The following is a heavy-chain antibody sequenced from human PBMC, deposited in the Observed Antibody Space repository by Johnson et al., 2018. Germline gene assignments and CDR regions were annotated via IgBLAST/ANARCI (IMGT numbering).Heavy chain of an antibody. CDR3: ARDSREYYYDYYDYYGMDV. D-gene: IGHD3-10*01. CDR1: GFTFSDYY. CDR2: ISSSGSTI. V-gene: IGHV3-11*04. J-gene: IGHJ6*02. Sequence: VQLLESGGGLVKPGGSLRLSCAASGFTFSDYYMSWIRQAPGKGLEWVSYISSSGSTIYYADSVKGRFTIPRDNAKNSLYLQMNSLRAGDTAVYYFARDSREYYYDYYDYYGMDVWGQGTTVTVSS.